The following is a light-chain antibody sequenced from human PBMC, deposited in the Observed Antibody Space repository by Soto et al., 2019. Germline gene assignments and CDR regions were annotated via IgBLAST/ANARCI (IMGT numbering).Light chain of an antibody. CDR2: HVT. Sequence: QSALTQPSSLSGSLWQSVTIPRRGNNSVVGAYNYVSWYQQYPGKAPKLMIYHVTDRPSGVSNRFSGSKSGNTASLTISGLQAEDEADYYCCSYTTSNTFVFGTGTKVTVL. CDR3: CSYTTSNTFV. J-gene: IGLJ1*01. CDR1: NSVVGAYNY. V-gene: IGLV2-14*01.